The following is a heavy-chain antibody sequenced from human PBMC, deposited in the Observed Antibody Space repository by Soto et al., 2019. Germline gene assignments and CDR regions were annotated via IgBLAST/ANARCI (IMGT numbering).Heavy chain of an antibody. Sequence: VQLLESGGGLVQPGGSLSHSCAASGFTFSGSDMTWVRQASGKWLEYVSSITSSGNEVFHAASVKGLFTMSRDNSKNMLYIQMISLRAEDTAVYYCAKEVYDSGWYWDSWGQGALVTVSS. D-gene: IGHD6-19*01. CDR1: GFTFSGSD. J-gene: IGHJ4*02. CDR3: AKEVYDSGWYWDS. V-gene: IGHV3-23*01. CDR2: ITSSGNEV.